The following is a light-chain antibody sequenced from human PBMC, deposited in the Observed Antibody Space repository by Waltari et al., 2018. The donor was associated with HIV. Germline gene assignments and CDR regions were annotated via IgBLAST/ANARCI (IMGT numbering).Light chain of an antibody. CDR2: DVS. Sequence: EIVLTQSPATMSLSPGERATLSCRASQSVSSYLAWYQQKPGQAPRLLIYDVSNRATGIPARFSGSGSGTDFTLTISSLEPEDFAVYYCQQRSNWPLTFGGGTKVEIK. V-gene: IGKV3-11*01. J-gene: IGKJ4*01. CDR3: QQRSNWPLT. CDR1: QSVSSY.